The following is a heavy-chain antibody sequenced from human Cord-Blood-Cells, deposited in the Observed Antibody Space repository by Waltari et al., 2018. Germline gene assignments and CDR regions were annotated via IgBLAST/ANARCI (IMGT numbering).Heavy chain of an antibody. CDR3: ARGGSTSCYTQIDY. CDR1: GFTFSSYA. Sequence: QVQLVESGGGVVQPGRSLRLSCAASGFTFSSYAMHWVRQAPGKGLGWVAVISYDGSNKYYADSVKGRFTSSRDNSKNTLYLQMNSLRAEDTAVYYCARGGSTSCYTQIDYWGQGTLVTVSS. CDR2: ISYDGSNK. D-gene: IGHD2-2*02. V-gene: IGHV3-30-3*01. J-gene: IGHJ4*02.